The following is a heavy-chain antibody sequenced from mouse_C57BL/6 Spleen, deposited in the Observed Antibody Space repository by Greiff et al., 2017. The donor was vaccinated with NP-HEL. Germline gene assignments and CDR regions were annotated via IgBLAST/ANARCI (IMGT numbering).Heavy chain of an antibody. Sequence: EVKLQESGPELVKPGASVKISCKASGYSFTGYYMNWVKQSPEKSLEWIGEINPSTGGTTYNQKFKAKATLTVDKSSSTAYMQLKSLTSEDSAVYYCARVPPYDGYSAMDYWGQGTSVTVSS. CDR3: ARVPPYDGYSAMDY. V-gene: IGHV1-42*01. CDR1: GYSFTGYY. J-gene: IGHJ4*01. CDR2: INPSTGGT. D-gene: IGHD2-3*01.